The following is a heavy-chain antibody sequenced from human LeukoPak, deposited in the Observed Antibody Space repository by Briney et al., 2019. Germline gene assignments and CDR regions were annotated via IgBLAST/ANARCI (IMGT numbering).Heavy chain of an antibody. V-gene: IGHV3-15*01. CDR2: IKSKTDYGTT. CDR3: TTAVAVAGSTYFDY. Sequence: PGGSLRLSCTASGFTFSTYSMNWVRQAPEKGLEWVGRIKSKTDYGTTDYAAPVKGRFTISRDDSKNTLYLQMNSLKTEDTAVYYCTTAVAVAGSTYFDYWGQGTLVTVSS. CDR1: GFTFSTYS. D-gene: IGHD6-19*01. J-gene: IGHJ4*02.